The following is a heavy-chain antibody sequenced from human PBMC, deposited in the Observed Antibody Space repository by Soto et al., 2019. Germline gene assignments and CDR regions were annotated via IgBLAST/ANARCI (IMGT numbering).Heavy chain of an antibody. J-gene: IGHJ4*02. CDR3: ARVSGDIVATMGQWLPTTFDY. CDR2: IYYSGST. V-gene: IGHV4-59*01. CDR1: GGSISSYY. Sequence: SETLSLTCTVSGGSISSYYWSWIRQPPGKGLEWIGYIYYSGSTNYNPSLKSRVTISVDTSKNQFSLKLSSVTAADTAVYYCARVSGDIVATMGQWLPTTFDYWGQGTLVTVSS. D-gene: IGHD5-12*01.